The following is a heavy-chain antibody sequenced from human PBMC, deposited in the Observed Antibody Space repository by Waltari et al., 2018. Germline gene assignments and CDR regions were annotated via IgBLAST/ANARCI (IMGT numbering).Heavy chain of an antibody. D-gene: IGHD2-2*01. CDR1: SFTSYW. CDR3: ARTLGYCSSTSCYPTNYFDY. V-gene: IGHV5-51*01. CDR2: IYPGDSDT. Sequence: SFTSYWIGWVRQMPGKGLEWMGIIYPGDSDTRYSPSFQGQVTISADKSISTAYLQWSSLKASDTAMYYCARTLGYCSSTSCYPTNYFDYWGQGTLVTVSS. J-gene: IGHJ4*02.